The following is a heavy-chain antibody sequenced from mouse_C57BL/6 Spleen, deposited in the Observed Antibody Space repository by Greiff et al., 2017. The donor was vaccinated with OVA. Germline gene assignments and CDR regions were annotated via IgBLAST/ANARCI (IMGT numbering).Heavy chain of an antibody. CDR1: GYAFSSSW. V-gene: IGHV1-82*01. J-gene: IGHJ2*01. D-gene: IGHD4-1*01. Sequence: VQLQQSGPELVKPGASVKISCKASGYAFSSSWMNWVKQRPGKGLEWIGRIYPGDGDTNYNGKSKGKATLTADKSSSTAYMQLSSLTSEDSAVYFCARTGMYYVDYWGQGTTLTVSS. CDR2: IYPGDGDT. CDR3: ARTGMYYVDY.